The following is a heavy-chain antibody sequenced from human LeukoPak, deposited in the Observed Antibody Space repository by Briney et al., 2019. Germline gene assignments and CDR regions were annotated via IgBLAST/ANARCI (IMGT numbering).Heavy chain of an antibody. D-gene: IGHD3-3*01. J-gene: IGHJ6*02. Sequence: ASVKVSCKASGGTFSSYAISWVRQAPGQGLEWMGWISAYNGNTNYAQKLQGRVTMTTDTSTSTAYMELRSLRSDDTAVYYCARVGFYDFWSGYYFYYYYGMDVWGQGTTVTVSS. CDR2: ISAYNGNT. CDR3: ARVGFYDFWSGYYFYYYYGMDV. CDR1: GGTFSSYA. V-gene: IGHV1-18*01.